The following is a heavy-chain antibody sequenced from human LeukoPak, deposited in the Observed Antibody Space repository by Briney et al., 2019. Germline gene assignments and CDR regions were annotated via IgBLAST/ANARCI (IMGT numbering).Heavy chain of an antibody. Sequence: GGSLRLSCAASGFTFSSYWMHWVRQAPGKGLVWVSRINSDGSSTSYADSVKGRFTISRDNAKNTLYLQMNSLRAEDTAVYYCARDFHCSSTSCHLWDSSNWFDPWGQGTLVTVSS. CDR1: GFTFSSYW. CDR2: INSDGSST. CDR3: ARDFHCSSTSCHLWDSSNWFDP. J-gene: IGHJ5*02. D-gene: IGHD2-2*01. V-gene: IGHV3-74*01.